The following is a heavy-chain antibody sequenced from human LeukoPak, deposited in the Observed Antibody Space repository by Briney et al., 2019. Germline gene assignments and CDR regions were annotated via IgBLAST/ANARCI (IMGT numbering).Heavy chain of an antibody. CDR1: GGSISGYY. D-gene: IGHD4-23*01. CDR3: ARIRRYDYDGFRPGWVYWYFDV. J-gene: IGHJ2*01. CDR2: IYYNGST. Sequence: SGTLSLTCDVSGGSISGYYWSWIRQPPGKGLEWIGFIYYNGSTNYNPSLKSRITISVDTSKNQFSLKLNSVTAADTAIFYCARIRRYDYDGFRPGWVYWYFDVWGRGTLVTVSS. V-gene: IGHV4-59*01.